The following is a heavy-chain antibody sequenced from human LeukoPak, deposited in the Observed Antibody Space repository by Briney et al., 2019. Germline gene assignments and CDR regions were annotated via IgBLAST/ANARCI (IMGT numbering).Heavy chain of an antibody. Sequence: ASVKVSCKTSGYTFTGCYMHWVRQAPGQGLEWMGWINPNSGGTNYAQKFQGRVTMTRDTSISTAFMELSRLTSDDTAVYYCARDYCSGGSCFFAYWGQGTLVTVSS. CDR3: ARDYCSGGSCFFAY. CDR2: INPNSGGT. V-gene: IGHV1-2*02. D-gene: IGHD2-15*01. J-gene: IGHJ4*02. CDR1: GYTFTGCY.